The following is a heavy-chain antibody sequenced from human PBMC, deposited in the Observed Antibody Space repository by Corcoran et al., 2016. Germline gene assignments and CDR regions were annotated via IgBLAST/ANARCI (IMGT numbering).Heavy chain of an antibody. CDR2: IYYSGST. J-gene: IGHJ5*02. D-gene: IGHD3-22*01. CDR3: ASVRVVVITTLWFDP. Sequence: QLQLQESGPGLVKPSETLSLTCTVSVGSLSSSSYYWGWIRQPPGQGLEWIGGIYYSGSTYYNPSIKSRVTISIDTYKTQFSLKLSSVTPADTAVYYCASVRVVVITTLWFDPWGQGTLVTVSS. V-gene: IGHV4-39*07. CDR1: VGSLSSSSYY.